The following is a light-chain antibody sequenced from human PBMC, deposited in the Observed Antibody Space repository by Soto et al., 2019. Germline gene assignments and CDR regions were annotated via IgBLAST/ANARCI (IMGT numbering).Light chain of an antibody. CDR3: CSYARGSTLV. J-gene: IGLJ3*02. V-gene: IGLV2-23*01. Sequence: QCALTQPASVSGSPGQSITISCTGTSSDVGSYNLVSWYQQHPGKAPKLMIYEDSKRPSGVSNRFFGSKSGNTASLTISGLQAEDEADYFCCSYARGSTLVFGGGTKLTVL. CDR1: SSDVGSYNL. CDR2: EDS.